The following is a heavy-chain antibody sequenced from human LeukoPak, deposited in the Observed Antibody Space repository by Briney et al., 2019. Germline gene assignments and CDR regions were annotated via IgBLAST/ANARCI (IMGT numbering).Heavy chain of an antibody. D-gene: IGHD5-12*01. CDR1: GGSVSSLY. CDR2: AYSTGGA. CDR3: ARSYGGYVLDE. V-gene: IGHV4-59*02. Sequence: SETLSLTCLVSGGSVSSLYWHWIRQSPEKGLEWVGYAYSTGGAKYNPPLKNRVTMSFDTPKNQFSLKLTSVTAADTAVYFCARSYGGYVLDEWGQGTLAVVSS. J-gene: IGHJ4*02.